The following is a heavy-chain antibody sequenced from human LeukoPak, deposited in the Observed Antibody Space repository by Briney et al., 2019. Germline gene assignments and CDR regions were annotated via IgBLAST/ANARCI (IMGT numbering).Heavy chain of an antibody. V-gene: IGHV1-8*03. CDR2: MNPNSGNT. CDR1: GYTFTGYY. J-gene: IGHJ5*02. D-gene: IGHD1-20*01. CDR3: ARGSNWNDVVFQFDP. Sequence: ASVKVSCKASGYTFTGYYMHWVRQATGQGLEWMGWMNPNSGNTGYAQKFQGRVTITRNTSISTAYMELSSLRSEDTAVYYCARGSNWNDVVFQFDPWGQGTLVTVSS.